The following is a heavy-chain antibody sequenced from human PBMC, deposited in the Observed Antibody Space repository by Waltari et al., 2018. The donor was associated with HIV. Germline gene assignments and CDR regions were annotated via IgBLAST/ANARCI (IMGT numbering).Heavy chain of an antibody. D-gene: IGHD5-18*01. V-gene: IGHV3-74*01. CDR3: ARVQGYSYAVHWFDP. J-gene: IGHJ5*02. CDR1: GFTFSSYW. Sequence: EVQLVESGGGLVQPGGSLRLSCAASGFTFSSYWMHWVRQAPGKGLVWVSGINSEGSRTSYADSVKCRLTISRDNSKNTLYLQMNSLRAEDTAVYYCARVQGYSYAVHWFDPWGQGTLVTVSS. CDR2: INSEGSRT.